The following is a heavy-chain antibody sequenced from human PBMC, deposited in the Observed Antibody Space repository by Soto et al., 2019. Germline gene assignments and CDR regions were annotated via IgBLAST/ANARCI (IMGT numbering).Heavy chain of an antibody. Sequence: PGGSLRLSCAASGFTFSSYGMHWVRQAPGKGLEWVAVISYDGSNKYYADSVKGRFTISRDNSKNTLYLQMNSLRAEDTAVYYCAKDPAAGTDYYGMDVWGQGTTVTVSS. V-gene: IGHV3-30*18. CDR3: AKDPAAGTDYYGMDV. CDR1: GFTFSSYG. D-gene: IGHD6-13*01. J-gene: IGHJ6*02. CDR2: ISYDGSNK.